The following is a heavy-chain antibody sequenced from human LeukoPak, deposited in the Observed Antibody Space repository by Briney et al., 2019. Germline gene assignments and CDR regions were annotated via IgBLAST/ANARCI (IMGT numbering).Heavy chain of an antibody. CDR3: AKDGSLRYFDWLLLGYYYGMDV. CDR1: GFTFSSYA. Sequence: PGGSMRLSCAASGFTFSSYAMSWVRQAPGKGLEWVSAIIGSGGSTYYADSVKGRFTISRDNSKNTLYLQMNSLRAEDTAVYYCAKDGSLRYFDWLLLGYYYGMDVWGQGTTVTVSS. J-gene: IGHJ6*02. D-gene: IGHD3-9*01. CDR2: IIGSGGST. V-gene: IGHV3-23*01.